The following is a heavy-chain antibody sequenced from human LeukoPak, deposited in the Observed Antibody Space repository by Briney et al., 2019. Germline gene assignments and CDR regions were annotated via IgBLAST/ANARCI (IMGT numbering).Heavy chain of an antibody. CDR3: AREVGWFFDY. CDR1: GFTFSDYY. J-gene: IGHJ4*02. D-gene: IGHD3/OR15-3a*01. Sequence: GVSLRPSCAASGFTFSDYYMSWIRQAPGKGLEGVSYINSSGSTIYYADSVKGRFTISRDNAKNSLYLQMNSLRAEDTAVYYCAREVGWFFDYWGQGTLVTVSS. CDR2: INSSGSTI. V-gene: IGHV3-11*01.